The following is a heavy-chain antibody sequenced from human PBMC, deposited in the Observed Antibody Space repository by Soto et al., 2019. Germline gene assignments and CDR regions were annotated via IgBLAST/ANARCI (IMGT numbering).Heavy chain of an antibody. D-gene: IGHD3-10*01. J-gene: IGHJ4*02. CDR1: GGSFSGYY. CDR3: AGGQGSGSYYDSRQRAPTTDFDY. Sequence: SETLSLTCAVYGGSFSGYYWSWIRQPPGKGLEWIGEINHSGSTNYNPSLKSRVTMSGDMSKNQFSLKLRSVTAADTAVYYCAGGQGSGSYYDSRQRAPTTDFDYWGQGTLVTVSS. CDR2: INHSGST. V-gene: IGHV4-34*01.